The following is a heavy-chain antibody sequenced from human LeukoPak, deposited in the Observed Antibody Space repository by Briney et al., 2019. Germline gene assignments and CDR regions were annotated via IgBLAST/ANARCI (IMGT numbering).Heavy chain of an antibody. Sequence: AGVKVSRMRSGYTLTELLMHGVRPAPGKGGEWMGRFDPEDDETIYAQKFQGRVTMNEDTSTATAYMEPRSLRSEDPTVYYCATATPASYYDCWSQGSLLTPSS. V-gene: IGHV1-24*01. J-gene: IGHJ4*02. CDR3: ATATPASYYDC. CDR2: FDPEDDET. CDR1: GYTLTELL.